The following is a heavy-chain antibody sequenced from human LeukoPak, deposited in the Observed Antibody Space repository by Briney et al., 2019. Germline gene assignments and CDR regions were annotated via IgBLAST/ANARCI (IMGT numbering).Heavy chain of an antibody. Sequence: GASVKVSCKASGYTFSRHGISWVRQAPGQGLEWMGWISAHNGHTNYAQNLQGRVTMTTDTSTSTAYMELRSLRSDDTAVYYCASSGYDQGIYYAMDVWGQGTTVTVSS. CDR1: GYTFSRHG. D-gene: IGHD5-12*01. V-gene: IGHV1-18*01. CDR2: ISAHNGHT. J-gene: IGHJ6*02. CDR3: ASSGYDQGIYYAMDV.